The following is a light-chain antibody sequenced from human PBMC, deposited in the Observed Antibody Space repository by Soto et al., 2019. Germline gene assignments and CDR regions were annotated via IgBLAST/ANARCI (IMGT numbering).Light chain of an antibody. CDR2: SNN. Sequence: QSVLTQPPSASGTPGQRVTISCSGSSSNIGSNTVNWYQQLPGTAPKLLIYSNNQRPSGVPDRSSGSKSGTSASLDIIGLQSEDEADYYCAAWDDSLNGYVFGTGTKVTVL. CDR1: SSNIGSNT. CDR3: AAWDDSLNGYV. V-gene: IGLV1-44*01. J-gene: IGLJ1*01.